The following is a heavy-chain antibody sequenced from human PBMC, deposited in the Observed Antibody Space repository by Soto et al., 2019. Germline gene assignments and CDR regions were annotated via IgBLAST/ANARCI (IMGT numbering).Heavy chain of an antibody. Sequence: ASVKVSCKASGYTFTSYYMHWVRQAPGQGLEWMGIINPSGGSTSYAQKFQGRVTMTRDTSTSTVYMELSSLRSEDTAVYYCASLMGRYYDILTGYYHDAFDIWGQETMVTVSS. J-gene: IGHJ3*02. CDR3: ASLMGRYYDILTGYYHDAFDI. V-gene: IGHV1-46*01. CDR1: GYTFTSYY. CDR2: INPSGGST. D-gene: IGHD3-9*01.